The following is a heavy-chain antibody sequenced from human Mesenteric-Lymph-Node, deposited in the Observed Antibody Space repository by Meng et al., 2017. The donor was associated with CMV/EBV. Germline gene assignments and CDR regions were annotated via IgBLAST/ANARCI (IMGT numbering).Heavy chain of an antibody. D-gene: IGHD3-3*01. J-gene: IGHJ6*02. CDR2: INSDGSST. Sequence: GESLKISCAASGFTFSSYWMHWVRQAPGKGLVWVSRINSDGSSTSYADSVKGRFTISRDNAKNTLYLQMNSLRAEDTAVYYCARDTYYDFWSGYYYYYGMDVWGQGTTVTVSS. CDR3: ARDTYYDFWSGYYYYYGMDV. CDR1: GFTFSSYW. V-gene: IGHV3-74*01.